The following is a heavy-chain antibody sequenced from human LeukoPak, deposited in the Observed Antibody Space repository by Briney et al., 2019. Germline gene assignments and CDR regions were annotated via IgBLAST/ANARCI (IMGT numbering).Heavy chain of an antibody. J-gene: IGHJ5*02. D-gene: IGHD6-13*01. V-gene: IGHV3-21*01. CDR1: GFTFNSYS. Sequence: GGSLRLSCAASGFTFNSYSMHWVRQAPGNGLEWVSSITSHGTYIYHADSMKGRFTISRDNAKNSLYLQMNSLRAEDTAVYSCARGAAAGLNWFDTWGRGTQVTVSS. CDR2: ITSHGTYI. CDR3: ARGAAAGLNWFDT.